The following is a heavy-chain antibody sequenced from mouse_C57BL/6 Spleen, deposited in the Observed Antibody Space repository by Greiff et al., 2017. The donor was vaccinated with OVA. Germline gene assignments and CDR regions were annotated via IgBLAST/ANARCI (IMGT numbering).Heavy chain of an antibody. CDR3: ARHAITVQPYAMDY. V-gene: IGHV2-6-1*01. J-gene: IGHJ4*01. CDR2: IWSDGST. CDR1: GFSLTSYC. D-gene: IGHD1-1*01. Sequence: VKLVESGPGLVAPSQSLSITCTVSGFSLTSYCVHWVRQPPGKGLEWLVVIWSDGSTTYNSALKSRLGISKDNSKGQVFLKMNSLQTDDTAMYDCARHAITVQPYAMDYWGQGTSVTVSS.